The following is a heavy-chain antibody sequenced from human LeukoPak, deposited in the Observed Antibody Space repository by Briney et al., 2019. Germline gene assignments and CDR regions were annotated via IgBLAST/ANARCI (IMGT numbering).Heavy chain of an antibody. D-gene: IGHD3-16*01. CDR1: GFIFTDYW. CDR3: VRDEKKRGGDY. Sequence: GGSLRLSCEAYGFIFTDYWMSWVRQVPGKGLEWVTNINEGGSGKYYVDSVKGRFTISRDNAKNSLCLHMNSLRAEDTAVYYCVRDEKKRGGDYWGQGILVTVSS. J-gene: IGHJ4*02. V-gene: IGHV3-7*01. CDR2: INEGGSGK.